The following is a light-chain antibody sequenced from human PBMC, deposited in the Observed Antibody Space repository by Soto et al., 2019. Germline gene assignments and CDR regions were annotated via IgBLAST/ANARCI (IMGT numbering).Light chain of an antibody. J-gene: IGKJ1*01. Sequence: DIQMSQSPSSLSASVGDRVTITCRASQYVDNWLAWYQQKPGKAPNLLIYKSSTLQSEVPSRFSGGGSGTEFTLTISGLQPDDFATYYCQQYSSYWTFGQGTMVEIK. CDR3: QQYSSYWT. CDR2: KSS. V-gene: IGKV1-5*03. CDR1: QYVDNW.